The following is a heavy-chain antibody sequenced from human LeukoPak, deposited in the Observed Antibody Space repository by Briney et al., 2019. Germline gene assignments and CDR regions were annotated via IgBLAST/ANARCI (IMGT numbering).Heavy chain of an antibody. D-gene: IGHD6-19*01. CDR3: ARRLAVAGFDY. V-gene: IGHV4-38-2*01. CDR1: GYSISSGYY. J-gene: IGHJ4*02. Sequence: SETLSLTCAVSGYSISSGYYWGWIRQPPGKGREWIGSIYHSGRTNYNPSLKSRVTISVDTSKNQFSLKLSSVTAADTALYYCARRLAVAGFDYWGQGSLVTVSS. CDR2: IYHSGRT.